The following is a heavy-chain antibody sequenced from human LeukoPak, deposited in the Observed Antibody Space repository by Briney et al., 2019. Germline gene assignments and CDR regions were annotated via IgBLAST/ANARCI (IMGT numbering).Heavy chain of an antibody. D-gene: IGHD1-14*01. Sequence: GGSLRLSCAASGFTFDDYGMSWVRQAPGKGLEWVSGINWNGGSTGYADSVKGRFTISRDNAKNSLYLQMNSLRAEDTALYYCARDPDRMGYYYCYMDVWGKGTTVTVSS. CDR2: INWNGGST. CDR3: ARDPDRMGYYYCYMDV. J-gene: IGHJ6*03. CDR1: GFTFDDYG. V-gene: IGHV3-20*04.